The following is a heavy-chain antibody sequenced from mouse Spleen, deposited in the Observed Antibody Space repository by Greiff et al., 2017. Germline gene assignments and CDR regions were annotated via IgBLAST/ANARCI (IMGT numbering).Heavy chain of an antibody. V-gene: IGHV1-42*01. CDR3: ARDYGSSGDYAMDY. CDR1: GYSFTGYY. CDR2: INPSTGGT. Sequence: VQLKESGPELVKPGASVKISCKASGYSFTGYYMNWVKQSPEKSLEWIGEINPSTGGTTYNQKFKAKATLTVDKSSSTAYMQLKSLTSEDSAVYYCARDYGSSGDYAMDYWGQGTSVTVSS. D-gene: IGHD1-1*01. J-gene: IGHJ4*01.